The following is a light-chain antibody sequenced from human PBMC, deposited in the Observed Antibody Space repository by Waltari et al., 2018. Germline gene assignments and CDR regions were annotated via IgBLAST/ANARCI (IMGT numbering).Light chain of an antibody. V-gene: IGKV3-20*01. J-gene: IGKJ1*01. CDR1: QSVSRA. CDR3: QHYVRLPVA. Sequence: EIVLTQSPGTLSLSPGERVTLSCRASQSVSRALAWYQRKPGQAPRLLIYGASNRATGIPDRFSGSGSGTDFSLTISRLEPEDFAVYYCQHYVRLPVAFGQGTKVEIK. CDR2: GAS.